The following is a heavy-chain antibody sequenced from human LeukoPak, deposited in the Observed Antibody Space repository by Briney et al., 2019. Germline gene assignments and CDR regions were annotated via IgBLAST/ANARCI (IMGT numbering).Heavy chain of an antibody. CDR3: ARMKACGGDCYYFDY. V-gene: IGHV1-46*01. D-gene: IGHD2-21*02. CDR1: GFTFTNYY. J-gene: IGHJ4*02. CDR2: INPSGGGT. Sequence: ASVKVSCKASGFTFTNYYLHWVRQAPGQGLESVGLINPSGGGTSYAQKFRGRVTMTRDTSASTVYMELSSLRSEDTAFYYCARMKACGGDCYYFDYWGQGTLVTVSS.